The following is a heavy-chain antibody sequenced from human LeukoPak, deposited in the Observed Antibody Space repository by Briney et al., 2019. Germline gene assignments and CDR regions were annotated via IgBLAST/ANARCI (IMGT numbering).Heavy chain of an antibody. CDR3: ARDLRYFDWFYDY. V-gene: IGHV3-11*01. J-gene: IGHJ4*02. Sequence: PGGSLRLSCAASGFTFSDYYMSWIRQAPGKGLEWVSYISSSGSTIYYADSVKGRFTISRDNAKNSLYLQMNSLRAEDTAVYYCARDLRYFDWFYDYWGQGTLVTASS. CDR2: ISSSGSTI. D-gene: IGHD3-9*01. CDR1: GFTFSDYY.